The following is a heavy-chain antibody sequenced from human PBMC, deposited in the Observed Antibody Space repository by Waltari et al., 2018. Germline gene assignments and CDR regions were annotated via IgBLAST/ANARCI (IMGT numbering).Heavy chain of an antibody. D-gene: IGHD6-13*01. V-gene: IGHV1-2*04. CDR1: GYTFTGSL. Sequence: QVQLVQSGAEVKKPGASVKVSCKASGYTFTGSLMHRCGRAPGQGLEWMGWINPNSGGTNYAQKFQGWVTMTRDTSISTAYMELSRLRSDDTAVYYCARSRGVDSSSWYWFDPWGQGTLVTVPS. CDR3: ARSRGVDSSSWYWFDP. CDR2: INPNSGGT. J-gene: IGHJ5*02.